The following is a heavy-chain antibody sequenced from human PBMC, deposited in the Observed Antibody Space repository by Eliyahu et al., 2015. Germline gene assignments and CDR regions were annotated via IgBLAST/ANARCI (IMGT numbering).Heavy chain of an antibody. D-gene: IGHD4-17*01. CDR1: GFTFDDYA. J-gene: IGHJ4*02. CDR3: AKDIGPYGDYFEY. CDR2: ISWNSGSI. V-gene: IGHV3-9*01. Sequence: EVQLVESGGGLVQPGRSLRLSCAXSGFTFDDYAMHWVRQAPGKGLEWVSGISWNSGSIGYADSVKGRFTISRDNAKNSLYLQMNSPRAEDTALYYCAKDIGPYGDYFEYWGQGTLVTVSS.